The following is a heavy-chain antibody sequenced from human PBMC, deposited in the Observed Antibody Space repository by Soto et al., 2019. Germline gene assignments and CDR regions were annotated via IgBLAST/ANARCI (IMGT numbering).Heavy chain of an antibody. D-gene: IGHD3-9*01. CDR3: AHSALNYDILTGYPFDY. CDR1: GFSLSISGVG. V-gene: IGHV2-5*01. J-gene: IGHJ4*02. CDR2: IYWNDDK. Sequence: SGPTLVNPTQTLTLTCTFSGFSLSISGVGVGWIRQPPGKALEWLALIYWNDDKRYSPSLKSRLTITKDTSKNQVVLTMTNMDPVDTATYYCAHSALNYDILTGYPFDYWGQGTLVTVSS.